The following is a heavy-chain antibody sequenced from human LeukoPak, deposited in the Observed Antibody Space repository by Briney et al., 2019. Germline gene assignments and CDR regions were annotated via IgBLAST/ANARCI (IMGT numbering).Heavy chain of an antibody. Sequence: GESLKISCKGSGYSFTNYWIGWVRQIPGKGLEWRGIIYPGDSDTRYSPFFRGQVTLPADNSISNAYLQWSRLKASESAIYCGTRGGERYAPFDQCGQETLVSVSS. D-gene: IGHD2-2*01. CDR3: TRGGERYAPFDQ. CDR1: GYSFTNYW. J-gene: IGHJ4*02. CDR2: IYPGDSDT. V-gene: IGHV5-51*01.